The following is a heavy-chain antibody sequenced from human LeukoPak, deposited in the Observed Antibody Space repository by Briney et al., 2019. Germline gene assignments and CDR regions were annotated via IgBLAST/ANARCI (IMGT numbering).Heavy chain of an antibody. V-gene: IGHV3-30*03. CDR1: GFTFSSYG. D-gene: IGHD2-2*02. CDR2: ISYDGSNK. J-gene: IGHJ4*02. CDR3: ARGYCSSTSCYNHY. Sequence: PGGSLRLSCAATGFTFSSYGMHWVRQAPGKGLEWVAVISYDGSNKYYADSVKGRFTISRDNSKNTLYLQMNSLRAEDTAVYYCARGYCSSTSCYNHYWGQGTLVTVSS.